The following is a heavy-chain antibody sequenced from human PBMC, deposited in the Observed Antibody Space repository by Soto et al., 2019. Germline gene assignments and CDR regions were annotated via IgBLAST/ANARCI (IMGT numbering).Heavy chain of an antibody. V-gene: IGHV1-69*02. J-gene: IGHJ4*02. CDR2: IIPSLGIA. D-gene: IGHD2-2*02. Sequence: QVQLVQSGAEVKKPGSSVKVSCKASGGTFSSYTISWVRQAPGQGLEWMGRIIPSLGIANYAQKFQGRVTITADKSTSTAYMELRSLRSEDTAVYYCAMEYCSSTSCDRDYWGQGTLVTVSS. CDR1: GGTFSSYT. CDR3: AMEYCSSTSCDRDY.